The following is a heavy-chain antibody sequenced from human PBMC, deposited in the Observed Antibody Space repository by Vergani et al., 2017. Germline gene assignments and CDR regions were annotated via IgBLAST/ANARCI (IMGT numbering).Heavy chain of an antibody. CDR2: ISAYSGET. Sequence: QAQLVQSGAEVKKPEASVRVSCKASRYPFSRYGISWVRQAPGQGLEWMGWISAYSGETRYARSLQGRVTMTTDASTNTAYMSLRSLRSDDTAIYYCSRGGFYTSRNDFKFYGLGVWGQGTTVTVTS. V-gene: IGHV1-18*01. D-gene: IGHD3-3*01. CDR3: SRGGFYTSRNDFKFYGLGV. CDR1: RYPFSRYG. J-gene: IGHJ6*02.